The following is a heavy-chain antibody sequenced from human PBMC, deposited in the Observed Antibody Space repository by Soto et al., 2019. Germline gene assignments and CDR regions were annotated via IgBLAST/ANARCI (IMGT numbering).Heavy chain of an antibody. J-gene: IGHJ5*02. CDR3: ARGRHYYGSGSYYHVLDP. CDR2: INPNSGGT. CDR1: GYTLTGYY. Sequence: ASVKVXCKASGYTLTGYYMHWVRQAPGQGLEWMGWINPNSGGTNYAQKFQGWVTMTRDTSISTAYMELSRLRSDDTAVYYCARGRHYYGSGSYYHVLDPWGQGTLVTVSS. D-gene: IGHD3-10*01. V-gene: IGHV1-2*04.